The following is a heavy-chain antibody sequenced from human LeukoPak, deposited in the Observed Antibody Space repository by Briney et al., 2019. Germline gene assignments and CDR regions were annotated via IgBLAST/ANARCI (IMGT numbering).Heavy chain of an antibody. D-gene: IGHD3-22*01. Sequence: SETLSLTCTVPGGSISSGDYYWSWIRQPPEKGLEWIGYIYYSGNTYYNSSLKRRVTVSVDTTENQFSLKLSSVTAADTAVYYCARDYYDSSGYYYGMDVWGQGTTVTVSS. CDR2: IYYSGNT. CDR3: ARDYYDSSGYYYGMDV. CDR1: GGSISSGDYY. V-gene: IGHV4-30-4*01. J-gene: IGHJ6*02.